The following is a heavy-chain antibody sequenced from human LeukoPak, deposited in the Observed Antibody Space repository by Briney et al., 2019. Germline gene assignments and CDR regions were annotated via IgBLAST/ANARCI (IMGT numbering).Heavy chain of an antibody. CDR2: IIPIFGTA. Sequence: SVKVSCKASGGTFSSYAISWVRQAPGQGLEWMGGIIPIFGTANYAQKFQGRVTITADESTSTAYMELSSLRSEDTAVYYCARGYCSSTSCHDAFDIWGQGTMDTVSS. V-gene: IGHV1-69*13. J-gene: IGHJ3*02. D-gene: IGHD2-2*01. CDR1: GGTFSSYA. CDR3: ARGYCSSTSCHDAFDI.